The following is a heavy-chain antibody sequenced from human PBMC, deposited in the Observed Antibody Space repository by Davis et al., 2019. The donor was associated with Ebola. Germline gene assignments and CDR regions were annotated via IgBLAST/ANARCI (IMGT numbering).Heavy chain of an antibody. CDR1: GGSISSSTYY. Sequence: SETLSLTCTVSGGSISSSTYYWGWIRQPPGKGLEWIGSIYNSGSTYYNPSLKSRVTISVDTSKNQFSLKLSSVTAADTAVYYCIGGSSSFDYWGQGTLVTVSS. CDR3: IGGSSSFDY. CDR2: IYNSGST. D-gene: IGHD6-6*01. J-gene: IGHJ4*02. V-gene: IGHV4-39*01.